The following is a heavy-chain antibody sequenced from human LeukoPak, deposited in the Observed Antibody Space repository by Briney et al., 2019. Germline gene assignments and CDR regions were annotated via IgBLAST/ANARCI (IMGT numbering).Heavy chain of an antibody. CDR1: GFTFSNFA. CDR3: AKDHSSGWPYCFPY. V-gene: IGHV3-23*01. Sequence: GGSLRPSCVASGFTFSNFAMSWVRQAPGKGLEGVSAISGSGGSVYYADSVKGRFTISRDNSKKTLYLQMKSLRAEDTAVYYCAKDHSSGWPYCFPYWGQGTLVTVSS. D-gene: IGHD6-19*01. J-gene: IGHJ4*02. CDR2: ISGSGGSV.